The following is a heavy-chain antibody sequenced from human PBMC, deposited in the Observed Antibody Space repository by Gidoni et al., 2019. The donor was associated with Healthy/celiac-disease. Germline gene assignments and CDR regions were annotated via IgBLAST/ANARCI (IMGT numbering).Heavy chain of an antibody. V-gene: IGHV1-2*02. J-gene: IGHJ4*02. CDR1: GYTFTGSY. CDR2: INPNSGGP. Sequence: QVQLVQSGAEVKKPGASVKVSCKASGYTFTGSYMHWVRPAPGQGLEWMGWINPNSGGPNYAQKFQGRVTMTRDTSISTAYMDLSRLRSDDTAVYYCARAPDLYGDYDYWGQGTLVTVSS. CDR3: ARAPDLYGDYDY. D-gene: IGHD4-17*01.